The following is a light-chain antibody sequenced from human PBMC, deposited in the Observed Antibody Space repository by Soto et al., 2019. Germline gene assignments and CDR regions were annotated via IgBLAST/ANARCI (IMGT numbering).Light chain of an antibody. CDR1: SRDVGSYNY. CDR2: EVY. J-gene: IGLJ1*01. Sequence: QSALTQPPSASGSPGQSVTISCTGTSRDVGSYNYVSWYQQHPGKAPKLMIYEVYKRPSGVPDRFSDSKSGNTASLTVSGLQAEDEADYYCSSYAGTNRVFGTGTKVTVL. CDR3: SSYAGTNRV. V-gene: IGLV2-8*01.